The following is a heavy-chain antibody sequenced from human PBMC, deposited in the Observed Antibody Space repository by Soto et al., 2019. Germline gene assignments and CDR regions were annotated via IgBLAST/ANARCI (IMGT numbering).Heavy chain of an antibody. J-gene: IGHJ4*02. CDR3: ARDTGGSYDY. Sequence: GSLRLSCAASGFTFSSYAMSWVRQAPGKGLEWVGRTRNKANSYSAEYAPSVKGRFTISRHDLEDSMYLQMNNLKTEDTAVYYCARDTGGSYDYWGQGALVTVSS. CDR1: GFTFSSYA. CDR2: TRNKANSYSA. D-gene: IGHD1-26*01. V-gene: IGHV3-72*01.